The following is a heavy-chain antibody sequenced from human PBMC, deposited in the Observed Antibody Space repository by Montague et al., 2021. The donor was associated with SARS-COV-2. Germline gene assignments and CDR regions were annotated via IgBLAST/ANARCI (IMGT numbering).Heavy chain of an antibody. J-gene: IGHJ6*02. V-gene: IGHV4-4*07. CDR2: IYYSGST. D-gene: IGHD1-26*01. CDR1: GGPISSYF. Sequence: SETLSLTCSVSGGPISSYFWNWIRQPAGKGLEWIGRIYYSGSTDYNPSLESRVTISLDTSKNQFSLKVNSVTAADTAVYYCARGVGSSTPGVDFWGRGTTVTVSS. CDR3: ARGVGSSTPGVDF.